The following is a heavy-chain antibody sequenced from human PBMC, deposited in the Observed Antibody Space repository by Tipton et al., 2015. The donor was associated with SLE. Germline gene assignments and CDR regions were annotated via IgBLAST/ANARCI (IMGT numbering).Heavy chain of an antibody. D-gene: IGHD3-10*01. CDR1: GFTLSVYS. CDR3: ARGSGNSYIPYYFDY. Sequence: SLRLSCVAPGFTLSVYSMNWVRQAPGKGLEWVSFISSTSSYTFYADSVKGRFTISRDNAKNSLYLQMDTLRAEDTAVYYCARGSGNSYIPYYFDYWGQGTLVTVSS. J-gene: IGHJ4*02. CDR2: ISSTSSYT. V-gene: IGHV3-21*01.